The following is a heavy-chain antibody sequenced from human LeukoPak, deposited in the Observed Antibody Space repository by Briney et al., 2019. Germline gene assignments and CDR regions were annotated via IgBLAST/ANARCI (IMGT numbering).Heavy chain of an antibody. CDR1: EGSLSGYF. J-gene: IGHJ2*01. V-gene: IGHV4-34*01. CDR2: ISIAGEI. CDR3: VRQIGAGAFDL. Sequence: SSETLSLTCAVYEGSLSGYFWSWIRQPPGKGLEWIGEISIAGEINYNPSLRSRATISMDTTKNQFSLRLTSVIDADTALYYCVRQIGAGAFDLWGRDRVVTVSS. D-gene: IGHD6-19*01.